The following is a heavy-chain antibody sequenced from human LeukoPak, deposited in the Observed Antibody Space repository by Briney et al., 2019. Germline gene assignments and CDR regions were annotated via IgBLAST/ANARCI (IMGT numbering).Heavy chain of an antibody. Sequence: GASVTVSCKASGGTFSSYAISWVRQAPGQGLEWMGGIIPIFGTANYAQKFQGRVTITADKSTSTAYMELSSLRSEDTAVYYCARVATLNGAFDIWGQGTMVTVSS. CDR3: ARVATLNGAFDI. J-gene: IGHJ3*02. CDR2: IIPIFGTA. D-gene: IGHD2-8*01. CDR1: GGTFSSYA. V-gene: IGHV1-69*06.